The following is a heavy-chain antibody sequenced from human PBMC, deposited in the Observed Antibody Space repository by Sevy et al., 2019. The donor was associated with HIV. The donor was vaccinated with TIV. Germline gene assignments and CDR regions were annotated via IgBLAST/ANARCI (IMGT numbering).Heavy chain of an antibody. Sequence: ASVKVSCKASGYTFTDHYIHWVRQAPGQGLEWMGWIKPNGGGTNYAQNFQGRVTVTRDTSVSTAYMELSGLRSDDTAVYYCATGVYSSGWGNAEYFHHWGQGTLVTVSS. CDR3: ATGVYSSGWGNAEYFHH. J-gene: IGHJ1*01. D-gene: IGHD6-19*01. CDR2: IKPNGGGT. CDR1: GYTFTDHY. V-gene: IGHV1-2*02.